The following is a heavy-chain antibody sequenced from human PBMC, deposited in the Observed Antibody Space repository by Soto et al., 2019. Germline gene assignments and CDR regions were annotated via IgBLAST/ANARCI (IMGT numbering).Heavy chain of an antibody. D-gene: IGHD3-9*01. J-gene: IGHJ3*02. CDR1: GGSISSYY. CDR2: ISYSGST. CDR3: ARALILTGYYIHDAFDI. V-gene: IGHV4-59*06. Sequence: SETLSLTCTVSGGSISSYYWIWIRQHPGTGLEWIGHISYSGSTYYNTSLKSRVTISVDTSRNQFSLVVNSVTAADTAVYYCARALILTGYYIHDAFDIWGQGTMLTVSS.